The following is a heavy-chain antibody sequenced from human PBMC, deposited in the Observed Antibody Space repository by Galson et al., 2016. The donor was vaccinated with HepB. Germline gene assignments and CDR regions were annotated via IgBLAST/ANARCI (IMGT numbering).Heavy chain of an antibody. V-gene: IGHV2-70*01. CDR2: IEWDDDK. Sequence: PALVKPTQTLTLTCTFSGFSLNTSGMCITWIRQPPGKALEWLALIEWDDDKYYNTSLKTRLTISKDTSKNQVVLTMTNMDPGDTATYYFAWSHTSGWFRYYSYGMDVWGQGTTVTVSS. CDR3: AWSHTSGWFRYYSYGMDV. D-gene: IGHD6-19*01. CDR1: GFSLNTSGMC. J-gene: IGHJ6*02.